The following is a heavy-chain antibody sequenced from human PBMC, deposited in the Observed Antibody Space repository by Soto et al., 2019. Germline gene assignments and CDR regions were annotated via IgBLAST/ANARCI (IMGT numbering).Heavy chain of an antibody. CDR2: IYYSGST. J-gene: IGHJ5*02. CDR3: ARHPSDFWFDP. V-gene: IGHV4-39*01. Sequence: QLQLQESGPGLVKPSETLSLTCTVSGGSISSSSYFWGWIRQPPGKGLEWIGSIYYSGSTYYNPSLKSRVTVSMDTSKNQFSLKRSSVTAADTAVYYCARHPSDFWFDPWGQGTLVTVSS. D-gene: IGHD2-21*02. CDR1: GGSISSSSYF.